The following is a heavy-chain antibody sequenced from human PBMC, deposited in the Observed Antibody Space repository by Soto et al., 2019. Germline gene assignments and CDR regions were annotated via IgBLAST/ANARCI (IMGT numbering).Heavy chain of an antibody. CDR2: IYYSGST. J-gene: IGHJ4*02. D-gene: IGHD3-9*01. CDR3: AREELLTGSFDY. CDR1: GGSISSYY. V-gene: IGHV4-59*01. Sequence: SETLSLTCTVSGGSISSYYWSWNRQPPGKGLEWIGYIYYSGSTNYNPSLKSRVTISVDTSKNQFSLKLSSVTAADTAVYYCAREELLTGSFDYWGQGTLVTVSS.